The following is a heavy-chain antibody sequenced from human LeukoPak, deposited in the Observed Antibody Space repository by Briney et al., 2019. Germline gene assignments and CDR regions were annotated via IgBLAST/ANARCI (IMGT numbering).Heavy chain of an antibody. CDR2: FYYSGST. CDR1: GGSISSYY. Sequence: SETLFLTCTVSGGSISSYYWSWIRQPPGKAPEWIGYFYYSGSTNYNPSLKSRVTISVDTSKNQFSLKLSSVTAADTAVYYCARHGAGYSSKNWFDPWGQGTLVTVSS. V-gene: IGHV4-59*08. CDR3: ARHGAGYSSKNWFDP. J-gene: IGHJ5*02. D-gene: IGHD6-13*01.